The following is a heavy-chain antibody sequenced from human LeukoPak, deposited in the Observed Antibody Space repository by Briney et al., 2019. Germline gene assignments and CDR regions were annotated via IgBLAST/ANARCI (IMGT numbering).Heavy chain of an antibody. J-gene: IGHJ4*02. CDR1: GCTLTELS. D-gene: IGHD3-10*01. Sequence: ASVKVSCKVSGCTLTELSMHWVRQAPGKGLEWMGGFDPEDGETIYAQKFQGRVTMTEDTSTDTAYMELSSLRSEDTAVYYCATHLGYGSEPVRYWGQGTLVTVSS. CDR2: FDPEDGET. CDR3: ATHLGYGSEPVRY. V-gene: IGHV1-24*01.